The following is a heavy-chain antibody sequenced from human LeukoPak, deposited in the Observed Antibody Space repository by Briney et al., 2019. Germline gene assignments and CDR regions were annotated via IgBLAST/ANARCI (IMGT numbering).Heavy chain of an antibody. V-gene: IGHV1-69*06. CDR2: IIPIFGTA. Sequence: ASVKVSCKASGGTFSSYAISWVRQAPGQGLEWMGGIIPIFGTANYAQKFQGRVTMTEDTSTDTAYMELSSLRSEDTAVYYCATDSPYYDILTGPLHYFDYWGQGTLVTVSS. D-gene: IGHD3-9*01. CDR3: ATDSPYYDILTGPLHYFDY. J-gene: IGHJ4*02. CDR1: GGTFSSYA.